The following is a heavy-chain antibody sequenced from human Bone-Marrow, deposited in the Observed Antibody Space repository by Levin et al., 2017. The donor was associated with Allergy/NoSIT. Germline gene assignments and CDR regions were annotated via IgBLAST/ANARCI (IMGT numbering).Heavy chain of an antibody. CDR1: GFTFSNAW. V-gene: IGHV3-15*01. CDR2: IKSKTDGGTT. D-gene: IGHD2-8*02. J-gene: IGHJ4*02. Sequence: GGSLRLSCAASGFTFSNAWMSWVRQAPGKGLEWVGRIKSKTDGGTTDYAAPVKGRFTISRDDSKNTLYLQMNSLKTEDTAVYYCTTGLHCTGGVCYIPSVVEGWGQGTLVTVSS. CDR3: TTGLHCTGGVCYIPSVVEG.